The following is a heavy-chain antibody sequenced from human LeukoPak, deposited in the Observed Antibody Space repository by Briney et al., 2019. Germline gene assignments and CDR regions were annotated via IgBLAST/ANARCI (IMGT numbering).Heavy chain of an antibody. V-gene: IGHV1-69*13. CDR2: IIPIFGTA. CDR1: GYTCTSYD. Sequence: ASVKVSCKASGYTCTSYDINWVRQATGQGLEWMGGIIPIFGTANYAQKFQGRVTITADESTSTAYMELSSLRSEDTAVYYCARVLSLSYGGNKFPVGYYYYMDVWGKGTTVTVSS. J-gene: IGHJ6*03. CDR3: ARVLSLSYGGNKFPVGYYYYMDV. D-gene: IGHD4-23*01.